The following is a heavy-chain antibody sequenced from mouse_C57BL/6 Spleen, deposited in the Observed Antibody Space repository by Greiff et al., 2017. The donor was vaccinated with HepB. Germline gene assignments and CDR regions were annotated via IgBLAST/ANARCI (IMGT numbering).Heavy chain of an antibody. V-gene: IGHV1-54*01. CDR2: INPGSGGT. J-gene: IGHJ3*01. Sequence: QVQLQQSGAELVRPGTSVKVSCKASGYAFTNYLIEWVKQRPGQGLEWIGVINPGSGGTNYNEKFKGKATLTADKSSSTAYMQLSSLTSEDSAVYICARGGGYDGAWFAYWGQGTLVTVSA. CDR1: GYAFTNYL. D-gene: IGHD2-2*01. CDR3: ARGGGYDGAWFAY.